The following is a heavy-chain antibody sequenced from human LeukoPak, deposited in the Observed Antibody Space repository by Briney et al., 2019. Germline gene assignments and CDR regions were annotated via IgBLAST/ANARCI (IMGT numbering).Heavy chain of an antibody. V-gene: IGHV3-30*02. D-gene: IGHD3-22*01. Sequence: GGSLRLSCEASGFTFSSYGLHWVRQAPGKGLEWVAFIRSDASYEYYIDSVKGRFTLSRDNAKNSLCLQMNSLRAEDTAVYYCARDHRYDSSGYDYWGQGTLVTVSS. J-gene: IGHJ4*02. CDR3: ARDHRYDSSGYDY. CDR2: IRSDASYE. CDR1: GFTFSSYG.